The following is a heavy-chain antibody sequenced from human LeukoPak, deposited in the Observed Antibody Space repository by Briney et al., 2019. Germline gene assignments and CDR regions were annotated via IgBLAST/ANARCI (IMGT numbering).Heavy chain of an antibody. CDR3: AGHHYYDSSGYLGY. J-gene: IGHJ4*02. D-gene: IGHD3-22*01. CDR1: GYTFSSYG. Sequence: GGTLRLFCAASGYTFSSYGMSWVRQAPGKGLEWVSAISGSGGSTYYADSVKGRFTISRDNSKNTLYLQMNSLRAEDTAVYYCAGHHYYDSSGYLGYWGQGTLVTVSS. V-gene: IGHV3-23*01. CDR2: ISGSGGST.